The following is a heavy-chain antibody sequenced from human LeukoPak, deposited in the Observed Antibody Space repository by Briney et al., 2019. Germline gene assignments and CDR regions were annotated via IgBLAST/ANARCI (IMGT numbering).Heavy chain of an antibody. CDR3: STYQGSGWYPDP. V-gene: IGHV3-21*01. CDR2: ITSSSTYI. CDR1: GFTFSSYN. J-gene: IGHJ5*02. Sequence: GGSLRLSCAASGFTFSSYNMNWVRQAPGKGLEWVSSITSSSTYIYYADSVKGRFTISRDNAKNSLYLQMNSLRAGDTAVYYCSTYQGSGWYPDPWGQGTLVTVSS. D-gene: IGHD6-19*01.